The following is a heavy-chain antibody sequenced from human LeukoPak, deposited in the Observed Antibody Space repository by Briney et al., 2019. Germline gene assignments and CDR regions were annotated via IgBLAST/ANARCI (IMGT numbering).Heavy chain of an antibody. J-gene: IGHJ6*02. CDR2: INTNTGNP. Sequence: ASVKVSCKASGYTFTSYAMNWVRQAPGQGLEWMGRINTNTGNPTYAQGFTGRFVFSLDTSVSTAYLQISSLKAEDTAVYYCARDMPYYYYYYGMDVWGQGTTVTVSS. CDR1: GYTFTSYA. D-gene: IGHD2-2*01. CDR3: ARDMPYYYYYYGMDV. V-gene: IGHV7-4-1*02.